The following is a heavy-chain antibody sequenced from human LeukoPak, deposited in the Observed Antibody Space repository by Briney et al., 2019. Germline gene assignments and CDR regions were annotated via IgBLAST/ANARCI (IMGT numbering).Heavy chain of an antibody. Sequence: PGGSLRLSCAASGFTFSSYGMHWVRQAQGKGLEGVAFIRYDGSNKYYADSVKGRFTISRDNSKKTLYMQMNRQRDEDTGVYYCAKDRVDCSSTSCLYYYYYYMDVWGKGTTVTVSS. J-gene: IGHJ6*03. CDR3: AKDRVDCSSTSCLYYYYYYMDV. CDR2: IRYDGSNK. CDR1: GFTFSSYG. D-gene: IGHD2-2*01. V-gene: IGHV3-30*02.